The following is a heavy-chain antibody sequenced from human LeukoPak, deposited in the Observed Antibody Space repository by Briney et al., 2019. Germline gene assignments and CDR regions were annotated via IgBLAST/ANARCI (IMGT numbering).Heavy chain of an antibody. CDR2: ISGSGGST. CDR1: GFTFSSYA. D-gene: IGHD3-3*01. Sequence: GGSLRLSCAASGFTFSSYAMSWVRQAPGKGLEWVSAISGSGGSTYCADSVKGRFTISRDNAKNSLYLQMNSLRAEDTAVYYCARDARSAAFDYWGQGTLVSVSS. J-gene: IGHJ4*02. V-gene: IGHV3-23*01. CDR3: ARDARSAAFDY.